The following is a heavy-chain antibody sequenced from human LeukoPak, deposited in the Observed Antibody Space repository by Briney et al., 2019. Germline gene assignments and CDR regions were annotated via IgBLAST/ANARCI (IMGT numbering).Heavy chain of an antibody. D-gene: IGHD4-23*01. CDR2: ITPIFGTA. J-gene: IGHJ4*02. CDR3: ARGWLAETTVVTPYNY. V-gene: IGHV1-69*13. CDR1: GGTFRSNA. Sequence: SVKVSCKASGGTFRSNAISWVRQAPGQGLEWMGGITPIFGTANYAQKFQGRVTITAVESMSTAFMELSSLRSEDTAVYYCARGWLAETTVVTPYNYWGQGTLVTVPS.